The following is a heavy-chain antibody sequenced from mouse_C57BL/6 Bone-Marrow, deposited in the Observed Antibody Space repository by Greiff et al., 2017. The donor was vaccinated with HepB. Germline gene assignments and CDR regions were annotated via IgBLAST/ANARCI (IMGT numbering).Heavy chain of an antibody. V-gene: IGHV5-4*01. J-gene: IGHJ2*01. CDR3: ARSLDFDY. CDR2: ISDGGSYT. CDR1: GFTFSSYA. Sequence: DVHLVESGGGLVKPGGSLKLSCAASGFTFSSYAMSWVRQTPEKRLEWVATISDGGSYTYYPDNVKGRFTISRDNAKNNLYLQMSHLKSEDTAMYYCARSLDFDYWGQGTTLTVSS.